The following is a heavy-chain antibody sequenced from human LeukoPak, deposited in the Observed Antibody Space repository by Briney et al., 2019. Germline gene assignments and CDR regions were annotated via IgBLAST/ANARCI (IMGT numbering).Heavy chain of an antibody. CDR3: ARAWLPLNPYFDY. J-gene: IGHJ4*02. V-gene: IGHV1-2*02. CDR2: INPNSGGT. Sequence: ASVKVSCKASGYTFTGYYMHWVRQAPGQGLEWMGWINPNSGGTNYAQKFHGMATMTTDTSTSTPYMELSRLNSDDTAVYYCARAWLPLNPYFDYWGQGTLVTVSS. CDR1: GYTFTGYY. D-gene: IGHD5-12*01.